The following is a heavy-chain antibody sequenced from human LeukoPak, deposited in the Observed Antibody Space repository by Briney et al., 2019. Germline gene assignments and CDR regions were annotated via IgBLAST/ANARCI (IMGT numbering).Heavy chain of an antibody. CDR2: INPRGDAT. CDR3: ARKWSSRDWFDP. CDR1: GYIFTTYS. V-gene: IGHV1-46*01. Sequence: ASVKVSCKTSGYIFTTYSIHWVRQAPGQGLEWMGVINPRGDATIYAQKFEGRVTMTSGTPTTTVYMELSSLTSEDTGLYYCARKWSSRDWFDPWGQGTLVTVSS. D-gene: IGHD2-8*01. J-gene: IGHJ5*02.